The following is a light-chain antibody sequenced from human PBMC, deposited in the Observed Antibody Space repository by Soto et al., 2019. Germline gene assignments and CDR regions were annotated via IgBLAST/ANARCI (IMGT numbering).Light chain of an antibody. Sequence: QSVLSQPPSASGTPGQRVTISCSGSRSNIGRNTVNWYQQLPGTAPKLLMYSNNQRPSGVSDRFSGSKSGTSASLAVRGLQSEDEADYYCATWDDSLNGHVVFGGGTKLTVL. J-gene: IGLJ2*01. CDR2: SNN. CDR1: RSNIGRNT. CDR3: ATWDDSLNGHVV. V-gene: IGLV1-44*01.